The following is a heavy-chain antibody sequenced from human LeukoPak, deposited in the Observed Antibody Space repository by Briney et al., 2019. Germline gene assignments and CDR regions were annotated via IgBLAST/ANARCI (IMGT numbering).Heavy chain of an antibody. CDR1: GFTVSNNY. D-gene: IGHD6-19*01. J-gene: IGHJ4*02. CDR3: ARATDTNGCCTFDN. Sequence: GGSLRLSCAASGFTVSNNYMTWARQAPGKGLDWVSLIYSGGGTYYADSVKGRFTISRDNSNNTLYLQMNSLRAEDTAVYYCARATDTNGCCTFDNWGQGTLVTVSS. CDR2: IYSGGGT. V-gene: IGHV3-53*01.